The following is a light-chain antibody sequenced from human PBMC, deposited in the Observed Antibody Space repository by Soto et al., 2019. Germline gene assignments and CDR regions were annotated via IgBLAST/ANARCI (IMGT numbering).Light chain of an antibody. J-gene: IGLJ2*01. CDR3: CSKTSTSTLL. Sequence: QSALTHPASVSGSPGQSVTISCSGSSSDIINYNYVSWYQQHPGQAPKLMIYDVSNRPSGISNRFSGSKSGNTASLTISGLQAEDEADYYCCSKTSTSTLLFGGGTKLTVL. V-gene: IGLV2-14*03. CDR1: SSDIINYNY. CDR2: DVS.